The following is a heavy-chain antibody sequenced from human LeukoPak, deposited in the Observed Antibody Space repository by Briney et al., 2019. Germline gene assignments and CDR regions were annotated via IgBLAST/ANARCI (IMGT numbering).Heavy chain of an antibody. D-gene: IGHD3-9*01. V-gene: IGHV3-11*01. CDR1: GFTFSDYY. Sequence: GGSLRLSCAASGFTFSDYYMSWIRQAPGKGLEWVSYISSSGSTIYYADSVKGRFTISRDNAKNSLYLQMNSLRAEDTAVYYCARDLLRYFDWLSPTDYWGQGTLVTVSS. CDR2: ISSSGSTI. CDR3: ARDLLRYFDWLSPTDY. J-gene: IGHJ4*02.